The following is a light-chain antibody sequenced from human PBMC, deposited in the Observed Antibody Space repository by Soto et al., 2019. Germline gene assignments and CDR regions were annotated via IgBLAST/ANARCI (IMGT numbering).Light chain of an antibody. Sequence: DIQMTQSPSTLSGSVGDRVTITCRASQTISSWLARYQQKPGKAPKLLIYKASTLKSGVPSRFSGSGSGTEFTLTISSRQPDDFATYYCQHYNSYSEAFGQGTKVELK. V-gene: IGKV1-5*03. CDR2: KAS. J-gene: IGKJ1*01. CDR3: QHYNSYSEA. CDR1: QTISSW.